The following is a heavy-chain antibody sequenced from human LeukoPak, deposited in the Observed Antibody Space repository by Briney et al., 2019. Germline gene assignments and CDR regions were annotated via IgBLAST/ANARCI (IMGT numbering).Heavy chain of an antibody. CDR1: GGTFSSYA. J-gene: IGHJ5*02. Sequence: SVKVSCKASGGTFSSYAISWVRQAPGQGLEWMGRIIPILGIANYAQKFQGRVTITADKSTSTAYMELSSLRSEDTAVYYCARARIAAAGYNWFDPWGQGTLVTVSS. V-gene: IGHV1-69*04. CDR3: ARARIAAAGYNWFDP. D-gene: IGHD6-13*01. CDR2: IIPILGIA.